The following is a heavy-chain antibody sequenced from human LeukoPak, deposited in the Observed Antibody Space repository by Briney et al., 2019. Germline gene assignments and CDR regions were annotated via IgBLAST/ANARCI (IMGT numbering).Heavy chain of an antibody. CDR3: ARDIYDYVWGSYPL. Sequence: SETLSLTCTVSGGSISSYYWSWIRQPPGKGLEWIGYIYYSGSTNYNPSLKSRLTISVDTPKNQFSLKLSSVTAADTAVYYCARDIYDYVWGSYPLWGQGTLVTVSS. CDR2: IYYSGST. V-gene: IGHV4-59*01. D-gene: IGHD3-16*02. J-gene: IGHJ4*02. CDR1: GGSISSYY.